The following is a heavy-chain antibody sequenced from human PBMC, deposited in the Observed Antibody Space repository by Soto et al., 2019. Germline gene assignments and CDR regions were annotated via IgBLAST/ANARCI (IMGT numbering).Heavy chain of an antibody. J-gene: IGHJ6*02. CDR2: ISWNSGSI. Sequence: EVQLVESGGGLVQPGRSLRLSCAASGFNFDDYAMHWVRQAPGKGLEWVSGISWNSGSIGYADSVKGRFTISRDNAKNSLYLQMNSLRAEDTALYYCAKGAAAGTNLDYYYGMDVWGQGTTVTVSS. V-gene: IGHV3-9*01. CDR1: GFNFDDYA. CDR3: AKGAAAGTNLDYYYGMDV. D-gene: IGHD6-13*01.